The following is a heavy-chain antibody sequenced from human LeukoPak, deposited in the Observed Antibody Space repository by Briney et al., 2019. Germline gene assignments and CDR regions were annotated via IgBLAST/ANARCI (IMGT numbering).Heavy chain of an antibody. D-gene: IGHD3-3*01. J-gene: IGHJ3*02. Sequence: SETLSLTCTVSGYSISSGYYWGWIRQPPGKGLEWIGSIYHSGSTYYNPSLKSRVTISVDTSKNQFSLKLSSVTAADTAVYYCARARIATIFGVVIGPDAFDIWGQGTMVTVSS. CDR1: GYSISSGYY. V-gene: IGHV4-38-2*02. CDR3: ARARIATIFGVVIGPDAFDI. CDR2: IYHSGST.